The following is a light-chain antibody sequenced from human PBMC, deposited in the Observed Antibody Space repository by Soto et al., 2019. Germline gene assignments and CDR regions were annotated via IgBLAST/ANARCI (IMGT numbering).Light chain of an antibody. CDR1: QSISNY. J-gene: IGKJ1*01. CDR2: AAS. V-gene: IGKV1-39*01. CDR3: LQTYSTPWT. Sequence: DIQMTQSPSSLSASVGDRVTITCRASQSISNYLNWYQQKPGKAPNLLIYAASTLQSGVPSRVSGSGSGTDFTLTISSLQPDDFATYYCLQTYSTPWTFGIGTKAE.